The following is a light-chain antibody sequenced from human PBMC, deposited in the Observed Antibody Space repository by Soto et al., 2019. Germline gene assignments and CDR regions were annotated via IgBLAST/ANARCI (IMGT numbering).Light chain of an antibody. Sequence: ELVLTQSPATLPVSPGERATLSCRASQSVRSNLAWYQQKPGQAPRLLIYGASTRATGIPARFSGIGCGTEFSLPISSLQSADFVVYYCQQYNNWPPITFCQGTRLEIK. CDR2: GAS. J-gene: IGKJ5*01. V-gene: IGKV3-15*01. CDR1: QSVRSN. CDR3: QQYNNWPPIT.